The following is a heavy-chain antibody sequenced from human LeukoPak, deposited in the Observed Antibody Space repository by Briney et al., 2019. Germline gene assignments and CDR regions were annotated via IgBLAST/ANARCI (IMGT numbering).Heavy chain of an antibody. CDR2: VYYIGST. Sequence: KPSETLSLTCSVSGGSINDYYWSWIRQPPGKGLEWIGYVYYIGSTNYNPSLKSRVTISLHTSKNQFSLRLTSVTAADTAVYYCATGWYAYGSEYWGQGTLVTVSS. D-gene: IGHD3-10*01. CDR3: ATGWYAYGSEY. J-gene: IGHJ4*02. V-gene: IGHV4-59*08. CDR1: GGSINDYY.